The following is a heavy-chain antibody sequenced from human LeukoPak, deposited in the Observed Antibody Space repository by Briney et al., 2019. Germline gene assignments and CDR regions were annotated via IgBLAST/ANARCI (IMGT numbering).Heavy chain of an antibody. J-gene: IGHJ4*02. CDR2: ISYDGGNK. Sequence: GGSLRRSCAASGFTFSSYAMHWVRQAPGKGLEWVAVISYDGGNKYYADSVKGRFTISRDNSKNTLYLQMNSLRAEDTAVYYCARGLEWLLGYFDYWGQGTLVTVSS. V-gene: IGHV3-30-3*01. CDR1: GFTFSSYA. D-gene: IGHD3-3*01. CDR3: ARGLEWLLGYFDY.